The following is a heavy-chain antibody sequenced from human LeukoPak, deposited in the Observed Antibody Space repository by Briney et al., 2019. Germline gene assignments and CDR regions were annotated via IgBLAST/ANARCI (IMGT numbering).Heavy chain of an antibody. J-gene: IGHJ5*02. CDR3: ARCATGTTRNWFDP. Sequence: PSETLSLTCAVYGGSSSGYYWSWIRQPPGKGLEWIGEINHSGSTNYNPSLKSRVTISVDTSKNQFSLKLSSVTAADTAVYYCARCATGTTRNWFDPWGQGTLVTVSS. D-gene: IGHD1-7*01. V-gene: IGHV4-34*01. CDR1: GGSSSGYY. CDR2: INHSGST.